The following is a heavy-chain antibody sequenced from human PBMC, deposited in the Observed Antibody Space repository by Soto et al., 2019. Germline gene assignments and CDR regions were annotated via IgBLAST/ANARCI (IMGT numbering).Heavy chain of an antibody. CDR3: ARASFKNYDFWSGYYTPQYYFDY. J-gene: IGHJ4*02. V-gene: IGHV6-1*01. D-gene: IGHD3-3*01. CDR1: GDSVSSNSAA. CDR2: TYYRSKWYN. Sequence: KQSQTLSLTCAISGDSVSSNSAAWNWIRQSPSRGLEWLGRTYYRSKWYNDYAVSVKSRITINPDTSKNQFSLQLNSVTPEDTAVYYCARASFKNYDFWSGYYTPQYYFDYWGQGTLVTVSS.